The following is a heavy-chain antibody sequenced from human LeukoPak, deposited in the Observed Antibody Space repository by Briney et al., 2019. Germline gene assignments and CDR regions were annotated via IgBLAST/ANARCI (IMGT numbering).Heavy chain of an antibody. Sequence: GRCLRLSCAASGFTFSNYVMHWVRQAPGKGLEWVAIISYDGSDKHYADSVKGRFTISRDNSKNTLYLQMNSLRTEDTALYYCAKDATGTYSGMDYWGQGTLVSVSS. V-gene: IGHV3-30*04. CDR3: AKDATGTYSGMDY. D-gene: IGHD1-1*01. CDR1: GFTFSNYV. J-gene: IGHJ4*02. CDR2: ISYDGSDK.